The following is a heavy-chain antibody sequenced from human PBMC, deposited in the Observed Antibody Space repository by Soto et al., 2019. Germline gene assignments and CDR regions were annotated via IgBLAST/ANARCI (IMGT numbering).Heavy chain of an antibody. D-gene: IGHD2-15*01. CDR1: GGSISSGDYC. Sequence: SETLSLTCTVSGGSISSGDYCWSWIRQPPGKGLEWIGYIYYSGSTYYNPSLKSRVTVSVDTSKNQFSLKLSSVTAADTAVYYCASVVVAATRMFDPWGQGTLVTSPQ. V-gene: IGHV4-30-4*01. J-gene: IGHJ5*02. CDR2: IYYSGST. CDR3: ASVVVAATRMFDP.